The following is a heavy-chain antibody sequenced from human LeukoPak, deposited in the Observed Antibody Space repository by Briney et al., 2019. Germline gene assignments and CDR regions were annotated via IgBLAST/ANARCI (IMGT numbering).Heavy chain of an antibody. Sequence: SETLSLTCTVSGGSIGSYYWSWIRQPPGKGLEWIGYIYYSGSTNYNPSLKSRVTISVDTSKNQFSLKLSSVTAADTAVYYCARTTMVRGVIYWFDPWGQGTLVTVSS. J-gene: IGHJ5*02. CDR1: GGSIGSYY. CDR2: IYYSGST. D-gene: IGHD3-10*01. V-gene: IGHV4-59*01. CDR3: ARTTMVRGVIYWFDP.